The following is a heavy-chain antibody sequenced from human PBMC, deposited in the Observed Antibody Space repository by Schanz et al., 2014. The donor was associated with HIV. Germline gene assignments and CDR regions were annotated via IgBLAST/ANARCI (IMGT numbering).Heavy chain of an antibody. CDR1: AFNFDSYG. CDR2: ISYNGTKK. J-gene: IGHJ6*02. D-gene: IGHD3-22*01. CDR3: AKDRNYYESKYRGKGNYYYYYGMDV. Sequence: QVQLVESGGGVVQPGRSLRLSCVASAFNFDSYGMHWVRQAPGKGLGWVAVISYNGTKKHYAASVKGRFTISRDNSKNSLYLVIKSLRAEDAAVYYCAKDRNYYESKYRGKGNYYYYYGMDVWGQGTTVTVSS. V-gene: IGHV3-30*18.